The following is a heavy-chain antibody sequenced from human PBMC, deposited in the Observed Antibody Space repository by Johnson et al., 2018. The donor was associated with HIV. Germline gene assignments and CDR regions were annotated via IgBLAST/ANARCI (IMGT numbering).Heavy chain of an antibody. CDR2: IKQDGSET. CDR3: ANGRAWELLSELEREYTEFEE. CDR1: GFSFHDYG. J-gene: IGHJ3*01. V-gene: IGHV3-7*01. Sequence: MQLVESGGGVVQPGGSLRLSCAASGFSFHDYGMSWVRQAPGKGLEWVANIKQDGSETHYVDSVKGRFTISRDNSKNTLYLQMNSLSAEDTAVYYCANGRAWELLSELEREYTEFEEWGQGTMVTVSS. D-gene: IGHD1-26*01.